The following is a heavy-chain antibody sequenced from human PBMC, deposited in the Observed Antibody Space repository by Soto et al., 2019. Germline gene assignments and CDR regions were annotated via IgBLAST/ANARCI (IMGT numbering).Heavy chain of an antibody. CDR1: GFTFSSYS. J-gene: IGHJ4*02. CDR2: ISSSSSYI. Sequence: GGSLRLSCAASGFTFSSYSMNWVRQAPGKGLEWVSSISSSSSYIYYADSVKGRFTISRDNAKNSLYLQMNSLRAEDTAVYYCFPGGYCSSTSCSDLDYWGQGTLVTVSS. V-gene: IGHV3-21*01. CDR3: FPGGYCSSTSCSDLDY. D-gene: IGHD2-2*01.